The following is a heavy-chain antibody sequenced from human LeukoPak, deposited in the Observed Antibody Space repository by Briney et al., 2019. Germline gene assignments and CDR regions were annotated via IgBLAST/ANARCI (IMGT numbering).Heavy chain of an antibody. J-gene: IGHJ6*02. D-gene: IGHD5-18*01. CDR3: ARGGYNYGDMDV. V-gene: IGHV3-33*08. Sequence: GGSLRLSCAVSGFTFSSFWMTWVRQAPGKGLEWVAVIWYDGSNKDYADSVKGRFTISRDNSKNTLYLQMNSLRAEDTAVYYCARGGYNYGDMDVWGQGTTVTVSS. CDR1: GFTFSSFW. CDR2: IWYDGSNK.